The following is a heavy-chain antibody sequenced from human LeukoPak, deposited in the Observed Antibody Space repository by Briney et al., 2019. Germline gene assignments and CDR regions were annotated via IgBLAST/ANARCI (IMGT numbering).Heavy chain of an antibody. D-gene: IGHD3-22*01. J-gene: IGHJ4*02. CDR1: GFTFSSYE. CDR2: ISSSGSTI. V-gene: IGHV3-48*03. Sequence: PGGSLRLSCAASGFTFSSYEMNWVRQAPGKGREWVSYISSSGSTIYYADSVKGRFTISRDNAKNSLYLQMNSLRAEDTAVYYCARMYYYDSSGYFDYWGQGTLVTVSS. CDR3: ARMYYYDSSGYFDY.